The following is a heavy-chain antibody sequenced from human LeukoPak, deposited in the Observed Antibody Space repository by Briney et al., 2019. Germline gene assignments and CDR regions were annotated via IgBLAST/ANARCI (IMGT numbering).Heavy chain of an antibody. V-gene: IGHV1-69*13. CDR3: ARGQGVWNDGYYYMDV. D-gene: IGHD1-1*01. J-gene: IGHJ6*03. CDR1: GGTFSSYA. CDR2: IIPIFGTA. Sequence: EASVKVSCKASGGTFSSYAISWVRQAPGQGLEWMGGIIPIFGTANYAQKFQGRVTITADESTSTAYMELSSLRSEDTAVYYCARGQGVWNDGYYYMDVWGKGTTVTVSS.